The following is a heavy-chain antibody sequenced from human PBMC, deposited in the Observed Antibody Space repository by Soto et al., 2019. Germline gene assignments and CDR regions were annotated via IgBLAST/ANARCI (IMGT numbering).Heavy chain of an antibody. V-gene: IGHV1-69*01. Sequence: QVQLVQSGAEVKKPGSSVKVSCKASGGTFSSYAISWVRQAPGQGLEWIGGIIPIFGTANYAQKFQGRVTITADESTSTAYMELSSLRSEDTAVYYCARSDDYYGAAPPFDPWGQGTLVTVSS. CDR3: ARSDDYYGAAPPFDP. CDR2: IIPIFGTA. J-gene: IGHJ5*02. D-gene: IGHD3-10*01. CDR1: GGTFSSYA.